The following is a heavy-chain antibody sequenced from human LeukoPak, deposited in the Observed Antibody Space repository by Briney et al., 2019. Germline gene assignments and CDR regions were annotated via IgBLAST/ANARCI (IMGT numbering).Heavy chain of an antibody. CDR1: GGSFSGYY. D-gene: IGHD3-10*01. V-gene: IGHV4-34*01. Sequence: SETLSLTCAVYGGSFSGYYWSWIRQPPGKGLEWIGEINHSGSTNYNPSLKSRVTISVDTSKNQFSLKLSSVTAADTVVYYCARVGSPDAFDIWGQGTMVTVSS. CDR2: INHSGST. CDR3: ARVGSPDAFDI. J-gene: IGHJ3*02.